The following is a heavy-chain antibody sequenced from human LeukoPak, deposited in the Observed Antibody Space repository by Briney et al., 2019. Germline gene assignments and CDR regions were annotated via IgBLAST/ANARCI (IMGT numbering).Heavy chain of an antibody. CDR1: GYSFTNYW. Sequence: GESLKISCKGSGYSFTNYWIGWVRQKPGKGLEWMGIIYPGDSDSRKSPSFQGQVTIPADKSTSTAYLRWSSLKASDTAVYYCARLRADSSSPTFDYWGQGTLVTVSS. J-gene: IGHJ4*02. CDR3: ARLRADSSSPTFDY. V-gene: IGHV5-51*01. D-gene: IGHD6-13*01. CDR2: IYPGDSDS.